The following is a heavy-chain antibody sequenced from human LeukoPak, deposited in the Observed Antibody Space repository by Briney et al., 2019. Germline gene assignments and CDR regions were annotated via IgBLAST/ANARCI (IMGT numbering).Heavy chain of an antibody. CDR3: ARTYYYDSRALFNGMDV. CDR1: GFTFSSYA. Sequence: GGSLRLSCAASGFTFSSYAMSWVRQAPGKGLEWVAVISYDGSNKYYADSVKGRFTISRDNSKNTLYLQMNSLRAEDTAVYYCARTYYYDSRALFNGMDVWGQGTTVTVSS. CDR2: ISYDGSNK. J-gene: IGHJ6*02. D-gene: IGHD3-22*01. V-gene: IGHV3-30-3*01.